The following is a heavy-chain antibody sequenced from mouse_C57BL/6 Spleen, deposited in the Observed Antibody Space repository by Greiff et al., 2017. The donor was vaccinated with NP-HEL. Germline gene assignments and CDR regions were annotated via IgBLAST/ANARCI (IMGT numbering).Heavy chain of an antibody. Sequence: VQLKQSGPELVKPGASVKISCKASGYSFTGYYMNWVKQSPEKSLEWIGEINPSTGGTTYNQKFKAKATLTVDKSSSTAYMQLKSLTSEDSAVYYCARNLYDYDGDWYFDVWGTGTTVTVPS. CDR2: INPSTGGT. CDR3: ARNLYDYDGDWYFDV. V-gene: IGHV1-42*01. CDR1: GYSFTGYY. J-gene: IGHJ1*03. D-gene: IGHD2-4*01.